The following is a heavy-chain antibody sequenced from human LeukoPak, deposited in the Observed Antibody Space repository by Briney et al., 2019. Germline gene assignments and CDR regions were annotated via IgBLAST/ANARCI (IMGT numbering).Heavy chain of an antibody. Sequence: GGSLRLSCTASGFTFGDYAMSWVRQAPGKGLEWVSSIGSSSTFIYYADSVKGRFTISRDNAKNSLFLQMNSLRAEDTAVYYCTKAHPGFDYWGQGTLVTVSS. V-gene: IGHV3-21*01. CDR2: IGSSSTFI. CDR3: TKAHPGFDY. J-gene: IGHJ4*02. CDR1: GFTFGDYA.